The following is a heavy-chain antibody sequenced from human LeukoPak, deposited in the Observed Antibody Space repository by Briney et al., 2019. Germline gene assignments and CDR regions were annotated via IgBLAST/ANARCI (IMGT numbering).Heavy chain of an antibody. J-gene: IGHJ6*03. V-gene: IGHV1-3*03. CDR3: ARARYETRIWPKSRYDYYHYMDV. CDR2: INAGNGNT. Sequence: GAAVKVSCKASGYTFTTYTIHWVRQAPVQRLEWMGWINAGNGNTKYSQEFQDRVTITRDTSASTAYMELSSLRSEDMAVYYCARARYETRIWPKSRYDYYHYMDVWGKGTTVTVSS. D-gene: IGHD3-3*01. CDR1: GYTFTTYT.